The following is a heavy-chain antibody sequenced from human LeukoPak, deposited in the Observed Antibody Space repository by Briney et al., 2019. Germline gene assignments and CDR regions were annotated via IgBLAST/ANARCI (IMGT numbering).Heavy chain of an antibody. D-gene: IGHD3-22*01. CDR3: AKAEGYYDSSGYYYLFDY. CDR2: IYSGGST. V-gene: IGHV3-66*01. J-gene: IGHJ4*02. Sequence: GGSLRLSCAASGFTVSSNYMSWVRQAPGKGLEWVSVIYSGGSTYYADSVKGRFTISRDNSKNTLYLQMNSLRAEDTAVYYCAKAEGYYDSSGYYYLFDYWGQGTLVTVSS. CDR1: GFTVSSNY.